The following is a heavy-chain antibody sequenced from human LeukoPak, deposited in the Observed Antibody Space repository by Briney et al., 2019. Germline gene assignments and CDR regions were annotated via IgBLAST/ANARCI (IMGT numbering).Heavy chain of an antibody. D-gene: IGHD1-26*01. CDR3: ARLSIVGATNFDY. Sequence: SETLSLTCTVSGASITSYYWSWIRQPPGKGLEWIGYIYYRGSTTYKPSLKSRVTISVDTSKNQFSLKLSSVTAAHTAVYYCARLSIVGATNFDYWGQGTLLTVSS. CDR1: GASITSYY. J-gene: IGHJ4*02. V-gene: IGHV4-59*08. CDR2: IYYRGST.